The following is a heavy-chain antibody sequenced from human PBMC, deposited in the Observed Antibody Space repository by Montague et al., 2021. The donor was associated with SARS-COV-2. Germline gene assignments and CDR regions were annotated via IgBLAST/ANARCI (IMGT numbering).Heavy chain of an antibody. CDR1: GDSVSRSY. J-gene: IGHJ4*02. Sequence: SETLSLTCTVAGDSVSRSYWNWIRQSPGKGLEWIGNIYYYGSVNYNSSXKSRLSISLDTSKNQLSLTLTSVTAADTATYYCARQITMVREPFDSWGQGTLVLVSS. V-gene: IGHV4-59*08. CDR3: ARQITMVREPFDS. CDR2: IYYYGSV. D-gene: IGHD3-10*01.